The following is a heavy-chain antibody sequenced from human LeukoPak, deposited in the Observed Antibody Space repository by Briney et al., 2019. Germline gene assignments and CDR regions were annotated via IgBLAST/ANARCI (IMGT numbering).Heavy chain of an antibody. CDR3: ARVRFLEWLSPYDWFDP. CDR2: INHSGST. CDR1: GGSFSGYY. J-gene: IGHJ5*02. V-gene: IGHV4-34*01. D-gene: IGHD3-3*01. Sequence: KPSETLSLTCAVYGGSFSGYYWSWIRQPPGKGLEWIGEINHSGSTNYNPSLKSRVTISVDTSKNQFSLKLSSVTAADTAVYYCARVRFLEWLSPYDWFDPWGQGTLVTVSS.